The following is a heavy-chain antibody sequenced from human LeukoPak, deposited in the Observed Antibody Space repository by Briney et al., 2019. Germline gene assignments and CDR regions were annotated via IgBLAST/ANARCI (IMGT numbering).Heavy chain of an antibody. Sequence: ASVKVSCKASGGTFSSYAISWVRQAPGQGLEWMGGIIPIFGTANYAQKFQGRVTITADESTSTACMELSSLRSEDTAVYYCARHQADIVATILGYYYGMDVWGQGTTVTVSS. V-gene: IGHV1-69*13. CDR1: GGTFSSYA. CDR2: IIPIFGTA. D-gene: IGHD5-12*01. J-gene: IGHJ6*02. CDR3: ARHQADIVATILGYYYGMDV.